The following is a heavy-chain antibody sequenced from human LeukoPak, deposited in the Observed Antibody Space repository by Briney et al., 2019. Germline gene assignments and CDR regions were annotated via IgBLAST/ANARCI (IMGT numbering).Heavy chain of an antibody. Sequence: ASVKVSCKASGYTFTGYYMHWVRQAPGQGLEWMGWINPNSGGTNYAQKFQGRVTVTRDTSISTAYMELSRLRSDDTAVYYCARDESGWYSFDYWGQGTLVTVSS. J-gene: IGHJ4*02. CDR3: ARDESGWYSFDY. V-gene: IGHV1-2*02. D-gene: IGHD6-19*01. CDR1: GYTFTGYY. CDR2: INPNSGGT.